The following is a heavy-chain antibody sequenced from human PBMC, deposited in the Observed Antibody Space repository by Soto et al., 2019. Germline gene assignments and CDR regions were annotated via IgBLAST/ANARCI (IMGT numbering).Heavy chain of an antibody. CDR2: ISGSGGST. J-gene: IGHJ4*02. CDR1: VFTFSSYA. V-gene: IGHV3-23*01. CDR3: AKGSGSFDY. Sequence: PWWSLRLSCSASVFTFSSYAMSWVRQAPGKGLEWVSAISGSGGSTYYADSVKGRFTISRDNSKNTLYLQMNSLRAEDTAVYYCAKGSGSFDYWGQGTLVTVSS. D-gene: IGHD3-10*01.